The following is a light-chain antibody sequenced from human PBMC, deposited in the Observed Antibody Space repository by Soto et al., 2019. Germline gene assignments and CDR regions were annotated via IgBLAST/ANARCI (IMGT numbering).Light chain of an antibody. CDR2: GAS. CDR1: QGIRND. V-gene: IGKV1-6*01. Sequence: AIQMTQSPSSRSASVGDRVTITCRASQGIRNDLGWYQQKPGKAPKLLIYGASSLQSGVPSRFSGSGSGTDFTLTISSLQPEDFATYYCLQDYNYPRTFGQGTKVEI. J-gene: IGKJ1*01. CDR3: LQDYNYPRT.